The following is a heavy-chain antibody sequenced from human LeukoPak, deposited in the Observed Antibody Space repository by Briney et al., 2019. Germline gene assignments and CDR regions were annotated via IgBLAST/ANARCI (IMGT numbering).Heavy chain of an antibody. D-gene: IGHD3-22*01. V-gene: IGHV4-59*01. CDR2: IYYSGST. CDR1: GGSISSYY. J-gene: IGHJ5*02. Sequence: KPSETLSLTYTVSGGSISSYYWSWIRQPPGKGLEWIGYIYYSGSTNYNPSLKSRVTISVDTSKNQFSLKLSSVTAADTAVYYCARDGDYDSSGYYPWGQGTLVTVSS. CDR3: ARDGDYDSSGYYP.